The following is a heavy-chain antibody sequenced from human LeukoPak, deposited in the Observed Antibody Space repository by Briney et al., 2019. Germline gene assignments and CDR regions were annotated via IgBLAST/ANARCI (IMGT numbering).Heavy chain of an antibody. J-gene: IGHJ4*02. CDR3: AREFYGDSSFDY. Sequence: ASVKLSCKASGYSFSDNYMHCVRQAPGQGLEWMGWINPHSGGTNYAQKFQGRVTMTRDASISTAYLELSRLTSDDTAGYYCAREFYGDSSFDYWGQGTLLTVSS. D-gene: IGHD4-17*01. CDR1: GYSFSDNY. V-gene: IGHV1-2*02. CDR2: INPHSGGT.